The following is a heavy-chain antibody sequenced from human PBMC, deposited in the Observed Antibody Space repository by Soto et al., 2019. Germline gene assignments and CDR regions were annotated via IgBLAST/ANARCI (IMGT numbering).Heavy chain of an antibody. CDR3: VRDPAGHGMDV. V-gene: IGHV3-13*01. Sequence: EVQLVESAGDLAQPGGSLRLSCAASGFTFSSYDMQWVRQVTGKGLEWVSSIGKGGDTYYADSVKGRFTISRENAKNSLYLQMSSLRAGDTAVYYCVRDPAGHGMDVWGQGTTVTVSS. CDR2: IGKGGDT. D-gene: IGHD3-10*01. CDR1: GFTFSSYD. J-gene: IGHJ6*02.